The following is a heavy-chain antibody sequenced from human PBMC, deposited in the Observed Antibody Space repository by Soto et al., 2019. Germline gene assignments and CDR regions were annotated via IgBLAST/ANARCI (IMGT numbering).Heavy chain of an antibody. D-gene: IGHD3-10*01. CDR1: GGSFSGYY. J-gene: IGHJ4*02. V-gene: IGHV4-59*08. CDR2: IFSSGST. Sequence: SETLSLTCAVYGGSFSGYYWSWIRQPPGKGLEWVGYIFSSGSTNYNPSLKSRVTISVDTSENQFSLKLSSVTAADTAVYYCARHQDYYGLFDYWGQGTLVTVSS. CDR3: ARHQDYYGLFDY.